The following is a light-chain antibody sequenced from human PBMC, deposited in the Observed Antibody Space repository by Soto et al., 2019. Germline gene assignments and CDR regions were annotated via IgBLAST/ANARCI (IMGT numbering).Light chain of an antibody. CDR3: QSYDSSLSGSDV. J-gene: IGLJ1*01. V-gene: IGLV1-40*01. CDR2: GNS. CDR1: SSNIGAGYD. Sequence: QSVLTQPPSVSGAPGQRVTISCIGSSSNIGAGYDVHWYQQLPGTAPKLLIYGNSNRPSGVPDRFSGSKSGTSASLAITGLQAEDEADYYCQSYDSSLSGSDVFGTGTKLTVL.